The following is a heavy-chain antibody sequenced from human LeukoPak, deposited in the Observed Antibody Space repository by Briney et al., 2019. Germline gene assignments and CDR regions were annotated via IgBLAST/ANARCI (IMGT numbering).Heavy chain of an antibody. CDR1: GFTFSSYS. V-gene: IGHV3-21*01. CDR3: ARSQYYYDSSGYYTPDAFDI. CDR2: ISSSSSYI. J-gene: IGHJ3*02. D-gene: IGHD3-22*01. Sequence: GGSLRLSCAASGFTFSSYSMNWVRQAPGKGLEWVSSISSSSSYIYYADSVKGRFTISRGNAKNSLYLQMNSLRAEDTAVYYCARSQYYYDSSGYYTPDAFDIWGQGTMVTVSS.